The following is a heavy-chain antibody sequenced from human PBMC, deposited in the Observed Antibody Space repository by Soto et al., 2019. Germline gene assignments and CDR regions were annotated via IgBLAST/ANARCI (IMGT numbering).Heavy chain of an antibody. D-gene: IGHD3-10*01. J-gene: IGHJ5*02. CDR1: GGSISSGW. CDR2: ILYSGRT. Sequence: QVQLQESGPGLVKPSGTLSLTCAVSGGSISSGWWTWVRQPPGKGLEWIGEILYSGRTNHNSSLNSRVTISIDKSKKQFSLNLSSVTAADTAVYYCSGRVTDAPTWGQGALVTVSS. V-gene: IGHV4-4*02. CDR3: SGRVTDAPT.